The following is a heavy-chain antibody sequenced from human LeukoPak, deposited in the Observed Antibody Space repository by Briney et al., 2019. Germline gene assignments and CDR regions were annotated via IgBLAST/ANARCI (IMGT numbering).Heavy chain of an antibody. J-gene: IGHJ4*02. D-gene: IGHD3-22*01. V-gene: IGHV5-51*01. CDR3: ARSSTFYDSSGYTLPFDY. CDR1: GYSFPSYW. CDR2: IYPGDPDT. Sequence: GESLKISCEGSGYSFPSYWVAWVRQMPGKGLEWMGIIYPGDPDTRYSPSFQGQVTISAAKSFSTAYLQRSNLKASDTAMYYCARSSTFYDSSGYTLPFDYWGQGTLVTVSS.